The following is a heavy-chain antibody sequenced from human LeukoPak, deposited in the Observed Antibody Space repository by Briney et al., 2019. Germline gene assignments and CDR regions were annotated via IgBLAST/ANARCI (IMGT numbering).Heavy chain of an antibody. Sequence: GASVKVSCKASGYTCTSYGISWVRQAPGQGLEWMGWISAYNGNTHYAQKLQGRVTMTTDTSTSTAYMELRTLRSDDTAVYYCARGDGSSWSQGGFDYWGQGTLVTVSS. CDR2: ISAYNGNT. V-gene: IGHV1-18*01. J-gene: IGHJ4*02. CDR1: GYTCTSYG. D-gene: IGHD6-13*01. CDR3: ARGDGSSWSQGGFDY.